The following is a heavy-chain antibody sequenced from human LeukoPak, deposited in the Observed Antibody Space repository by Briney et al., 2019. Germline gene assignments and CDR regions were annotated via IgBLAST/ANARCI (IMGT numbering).Heavy chain of an antibody. V-gene: IGHV1-18*01. J-gene: IGHJ4*02. CDR3: AREGGTWVPFDY. D-gene: IGHD1-1*01. CDR2: ISPYTGNT. CDR1: NYTFTSHD. Sequence: GSVKVSCKASNYTFTSHDISWVRQAPGQGLEWMGWISPYTGNTKYAQKFQGRVTMTTSTSTSIVYMELRSLRSDDTAVYFCAREGGTWVPFDYWGRGTLVTVSS.